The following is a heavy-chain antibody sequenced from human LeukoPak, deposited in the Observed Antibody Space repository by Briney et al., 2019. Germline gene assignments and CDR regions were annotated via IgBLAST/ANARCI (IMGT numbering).Heavy chain of an antibody. CDR1: GFTFSSYA. CDR3: AEIWFGELGPFDI. D-gene: IGHD3-10*01. CDR2: ISYDGSNK. Sequence: QAGGSLRLSCAASGFTFSSYAMHWVRQAPGKGLEWVAVISYDGSNKYYADSVKGRFTISRDNSKNTLYLQMSSLRAEDTAVYYCAEIWFGELGPFDIWGQGTMVTVSS. J-gene: IGHJ3*02. V-gene: IGHV3-30*04.